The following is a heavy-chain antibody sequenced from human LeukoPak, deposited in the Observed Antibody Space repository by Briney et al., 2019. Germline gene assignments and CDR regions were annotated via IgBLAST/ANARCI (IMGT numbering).Heavy chain of an antibody. Sequence: ASVKVSCKVSGYTLTELSMHWVRQAPGKGLEWMGGFDPEDGETIYAQKFQGRVTMTEDTSTDTAYMELSSLRSEDTAVYYCARDPDRTAAAPSNPWGQGTLVTVSS. CDR1: GYTLTELS. D-gene: IGHD6-13*01. CDR2: FDPEDGET. CDR3: ARDPDRTAAAPSNP. V-gene: IGHV1-24*01. J-gene: IGHJ5*02.